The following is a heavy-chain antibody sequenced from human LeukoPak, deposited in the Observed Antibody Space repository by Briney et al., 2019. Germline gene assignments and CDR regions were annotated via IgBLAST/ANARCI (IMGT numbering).Heavy chain of an antibody. CDR2: IIPIFGTA. J-gene: IGHJ3*02. D-gene: IGHD6-6*01. CDR3: ARSGRYSSSSYAFDI. CDR1: GGTFSSYA. Sequence: SVKVSCKASGGTFSSYAISWVRQAPGQGLEWMGGIIPIFGTANYAQKFQGRVTITADESTSTAYMELSILRSEDTAVYYCARSGRYSSSSYAFDIWGQGTMVTVSS. V-gene: IGHV1-69*13.